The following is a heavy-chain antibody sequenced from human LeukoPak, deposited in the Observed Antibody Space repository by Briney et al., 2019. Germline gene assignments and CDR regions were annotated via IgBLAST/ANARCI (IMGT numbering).Heavy chain of an antibody. D-gene: IGHD4/OR15-4a*01. Sequence: ASVKVSFKASVYTFTDYYMHWVQQAPGKGLVWMGRVDPVKGETTYAENFKGGVTITAETSTDTAYMELSSLRSEDTAIYYCATPYGGAYWDWFDPWGQGTLVTVSS. CDR1: VYTFTDYY. CDR2: VDPVKGET. J-gene: IGHJ5*02. CDR3: ATPYGGAYWDWFDP. V-gene: IGHV1-69-2*01.